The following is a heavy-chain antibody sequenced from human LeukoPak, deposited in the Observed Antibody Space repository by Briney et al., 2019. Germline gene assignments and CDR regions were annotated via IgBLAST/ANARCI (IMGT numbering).Heavy chain of an antibody. D-gene: IGHD1-26*01. V-gene: IGHV1-18*01. CDR2: ISAYNGNT. Sequence: ASVTASCKASGYTFSIYGISWVRQAPGQGLERMGWISAYNGNTNYAQKLQGRVTMTTDTSTSTAYMELRSLRSDDTAVYYCARAPPIVGATSDYWGQGTLVTVPS. J-gene: IGHJ4*02. CDR1: GYTFSIYG. CDR3: ARAPPIVGATSDY.